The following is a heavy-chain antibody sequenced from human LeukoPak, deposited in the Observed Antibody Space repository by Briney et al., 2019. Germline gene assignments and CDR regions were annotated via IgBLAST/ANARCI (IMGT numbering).Heavy chain of an antibody. V-gene: IGHV3-7*01. D-gene: IGHD5-18*01. CDR3: ARVPSGVRGYSFNSELYYFFGLDV. CDR2: IKQDGTDK. Sequence: GGSLRLSCAASGFTFSSYWMNWVRQAPGKGLEWVANIKQDGTDKYYVDSVKGRFTISRDNAKNSLYLQMNSLRAEDTAVYYCARVPSGVRGYSFNSELYYFFGLDVWGQGTTLTVSS. CDR1: GFTFSSYW. J-gene: IGHJ6*02.